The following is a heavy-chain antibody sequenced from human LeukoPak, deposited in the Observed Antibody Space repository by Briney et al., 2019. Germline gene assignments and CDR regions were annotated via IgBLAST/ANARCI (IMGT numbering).Heavy chain of an antibody. V-gene: IGHV1-24*01. J-gene: IGHJ4*02. CDR1: GYTLTELS. CDR3: ATSPGDYVWGSYRYPYY. Sequence: ASVKVSCKVSGYTLTELSMHWVRQAPGKGLEWMGGFDPEDGETIYAQKFQGRVTMTEDTSTDTAYMELSSLRSEDTAVYYCATSPGDYVWGSYRYPYYWGQGTLVTVSS. CDR2: FDPEDGET. D-gene: IGHD3-16*02.